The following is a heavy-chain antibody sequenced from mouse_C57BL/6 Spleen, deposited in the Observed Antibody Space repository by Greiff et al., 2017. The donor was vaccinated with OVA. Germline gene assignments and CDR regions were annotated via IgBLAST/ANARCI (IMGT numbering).Heavy chain of an antibody. CDR1: GYTFTDYE. V-gene: IGHV1-15*01. J-gene: IGHJ4*01. CDR3: TRYDGNAMDY. Sequence: ESGAELVRPGASVTLSCKASGYTFTDYEMHWVKQTPVHGLEWIGAIDPETGGTAYNQKFKGKAILTADKSSSTAYMELRSLTSEDSAVYYCTRYDGNAMDYWGQGTSVTVSS. D-gene: IGHD2-12*01. CDR2: IDPETGGT.